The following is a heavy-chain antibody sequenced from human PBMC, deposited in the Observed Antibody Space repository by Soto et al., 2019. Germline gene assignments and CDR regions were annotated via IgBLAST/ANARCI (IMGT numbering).Heavy chain of an antibody. D-gene: IGHD3-16*02. CDR2: VHYSWGS. CDR3: XRQXXXALXGLVDV. J-gene: IGHJ6*02. CDR1: GGSISSYH. Sequence: QVQLQESGPGLVKPSETLSLSCTVSGGSISSYHWSWIRQTPGKGLEWIGYVHYSWGSNYNPSLKSRVAISLDTSKSQFSLKLTSVTATDTAVYYXXRQXXXALXGLVDVWGQGTTVTVSS. V-gene: IGHV4-59*08.